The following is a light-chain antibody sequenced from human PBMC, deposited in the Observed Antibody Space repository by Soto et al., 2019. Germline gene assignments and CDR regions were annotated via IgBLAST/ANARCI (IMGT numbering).Light chain of an antibody. CDR1: SSNIGAYDY. J-gene: IGLJ1*01. CDR3: FSFQPTSTHL. Sequence: QAVLTEAPSVSGCPWQSFTISCTWISSNIGAYDYVSWFQQHPGKSPKLMISEVNNRPSGVSNRFSGSKSGNTAYLTIYGLQVEDEAEYFCFSFQPTSTHLFGTGPXVT. V-gene: IGLV2-14*01. CDR2: EVN.